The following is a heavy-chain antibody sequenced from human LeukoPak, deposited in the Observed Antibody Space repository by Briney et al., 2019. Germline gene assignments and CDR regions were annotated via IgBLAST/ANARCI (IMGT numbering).Heavy chain of an antibody. J-gene: IGHJ4*02. CDR3: ASVLLRLLDY. Sequence: SETLSLTCTVSGGSISSSSYYWGWIRQPPGKGLEWIGSIYYSGSTYYNPSLKSRVTISVDTSKNQYSLKLSSVTAADTAVYYCASVLLRLLDYWGQGTLVTVSS. D-gene: IGHD4-17*01. V-gene: IGHV4-39*01. CDR2: IYYSGST. CDR1: GGSISSSSYY.